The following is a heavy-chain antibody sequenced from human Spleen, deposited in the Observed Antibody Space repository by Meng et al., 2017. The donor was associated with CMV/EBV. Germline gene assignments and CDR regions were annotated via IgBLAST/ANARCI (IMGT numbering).Heavy chain of an antibody. CDR2: ISSSGSMK. CDR3: ARWGNSEEVPVAMSGMDV. D-gene: IGHD2-2*01. CDR1: GFTFSSYE. V-gene: IGHV3-48*03. Sequence: GESLKISCAASGFTFSSYEMNWVRQAPGKGLEWVSYISSSGSMKYQADSVKGRFTISRDNAKNSLYLQMNSLRAEDTAVYYCARWGNSEEVPVAMSGMDVWGQGTTVTVSS. J-gene: IGHJ6*02.